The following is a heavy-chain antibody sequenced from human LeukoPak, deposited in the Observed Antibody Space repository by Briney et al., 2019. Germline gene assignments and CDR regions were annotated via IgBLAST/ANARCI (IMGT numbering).Heavy chain of an antibody. D-gene: IGHD6-6*01. CDR2: INPNSGGT. J-gene: IGHJ4*02. Sequence: ASVKVSCKASGYTFTGYCMHWGRQAPGQGLEWMGRINPNSGGTNYAQKFQGRVSMTRDTSINTAYMDPGRLRSDDTAVYYCARMSSSTEFDYWGQGTLVTVSS. CDR1: GYTFTGYC. CDR3: ARMSSSTEFDY. V-gene: IGHV1-2*06.